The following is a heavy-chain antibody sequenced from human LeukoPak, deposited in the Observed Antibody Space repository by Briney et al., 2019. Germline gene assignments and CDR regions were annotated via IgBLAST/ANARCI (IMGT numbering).Heavy chain of an antibody. CDR2: FDPEDGET. Sequence: ASVKVSCKASGYTFTSYDINWVRQATGQGLEWMGGFDPEDGETIYAQKFQGRVTMTEDTSTDTAYMELSSLRSEDTAVYYCATAFLRSLNAFDIWGQGTMVTVSS. CDR1: GYTFTSYD. CDR3: ATAFLRSLNAFDI. V-gene: IGHV1-24*01. J-gene: IGHJ3*02. D-gene: IGHD2/OR15-2a*01.